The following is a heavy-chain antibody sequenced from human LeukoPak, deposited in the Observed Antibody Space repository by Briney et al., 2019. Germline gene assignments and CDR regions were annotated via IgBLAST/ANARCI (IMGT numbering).Heavy chain of an antibody. CDR2: INAGNGNT. CDR1: GYTFTSYA. D-gene: IGHD2-21*02. V-gene: IGHV1-3*01. Sequence: ASVKVSCKASGYTFTSYAMHWVRQAPGQRLEWMGWINAGNGNTNYAQKLQGRVTMTTDTSTSTAYMELRSLRSDDTAVYYCARDNYCGGDCYSHYYYYYGMDVWGQGTTVTVSS. CDR3: ARDNYCGGDCYSHYYYYYGMDV. J-gene: IGHJ6*02.